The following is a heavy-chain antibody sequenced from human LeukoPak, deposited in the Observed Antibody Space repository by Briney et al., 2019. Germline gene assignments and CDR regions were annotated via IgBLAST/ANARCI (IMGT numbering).Heavy chain of an antibody. CDR3: ARRYSYDSSGYFWFDP. D-gene: IGHD3-22*01. J-gene: IGHJ5*02. CDR2: IYYSGST. Sequence: PSQNLSLTCTVSGGSISSGGYYWSWIRQHPGKGLEWIGYIYYSGSTYYNPSLKSRVTISVDTSKNQFSLKLSSVTAADTAVYYGARRYSYDSSGYFWFDPWGQGTLVTVSS. CDR1: GGSISSGGYY. V-gene: IGHV4-31*03.